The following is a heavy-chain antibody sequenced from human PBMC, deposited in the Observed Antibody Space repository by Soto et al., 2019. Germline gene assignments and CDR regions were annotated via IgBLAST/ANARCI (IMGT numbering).Heavy chain of an antibody. J-gene: IGHJ6*02. Sequence: VQLVESGGGLVKPGGSLRLSCAASGFTFSSYSMNWVRQAPGKGLEWVSSISSSSSYIYYADSVKGRFTISRDNAKNSLYLQMNSLRAEDTAVYYCARDNKESSSWYASMDVWGQGTTVTVSS. CDR2: ISSSSSYI. CDR3: ARDNKESSSWYASMDV. CDR1: GFTFSSYS. V-gene: IGHV3-21*01. D-gene: IGHD6-13*01.